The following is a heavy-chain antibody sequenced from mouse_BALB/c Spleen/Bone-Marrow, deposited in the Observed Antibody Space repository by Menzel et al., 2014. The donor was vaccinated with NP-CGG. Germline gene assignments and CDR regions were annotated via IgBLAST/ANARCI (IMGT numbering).Heavy chain of an antibody. CDR1: GFTFSSYG. CDR2: INSNGGST. J-gene: IGHJ2*03. CDR3: ARVWYFDY. V-gene: IGHV5-6-3*01. Sequence: EVQLVESGGGLVQPGGSLKLSCAASGFTFSSYGMSWVRQTPDKRLELVATINSNGGSTYYTDSVKGRFTISRDNAKNTLYLQMSSLKSEDTAMYYCARVWYFDYWGQGTSRKVPS.